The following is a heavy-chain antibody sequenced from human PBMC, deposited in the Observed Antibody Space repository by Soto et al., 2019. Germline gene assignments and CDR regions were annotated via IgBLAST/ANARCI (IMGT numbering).Heavy chain of an antibody. V-gene: IGHV3-23*01. CDR2: MSGSSNTT. CDR1: GLTFSNYA. Sequence: LRLSCATSGLTFSNYAMSWVRQAPGGGLEWVSSMSGSSNTTYYADSVRGRFTISRDRSKNTLYLQMSSLRAEDTALYYCAKNQERELPRVIDFWGQGTLVTVSS. D-gene: IGHD1-7*01. J-gene: IGHJ4*02. CDR3: AKNQERELPRVIDF.